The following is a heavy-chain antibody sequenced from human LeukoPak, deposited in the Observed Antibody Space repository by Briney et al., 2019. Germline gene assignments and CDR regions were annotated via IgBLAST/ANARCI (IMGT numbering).Heavy chain of an antibody. J-gene: IGHJ5*02. CDR1: GGSFSGYY. V-gene: IGHV4-34*01. D-gene: IGHD2-2*01. CDR3: ARAELIVVVPAASTWFDP. Sequence: SETLSLTCAVYGGSFSGYYWSWIRQPPGKGLEWIGEINHSGSTNYNPSLTSRGTISVDPSKNQFSLKLSSVTAADTAVYYCARAELIVVVPAASTWFDPWGQGTLVTVSS. CDR2: INHSGST.